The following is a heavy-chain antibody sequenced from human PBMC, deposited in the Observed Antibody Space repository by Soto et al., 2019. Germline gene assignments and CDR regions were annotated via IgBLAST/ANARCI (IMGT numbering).Heavy chain of an antibody. J-gene: IGHJ3*02. D-gene: IGHD6-19*01. CDR3: ARGYSSGWYPGGVLDAFDI. V-gene: IGHV3-33*01. Sequence: GGSLRLSCAASGFTFSSYGMHWVRQAPGKGLEWVAVIWYDGSNKYYADSVKGRFTISRDNSKNTLYLQMNSLRAEDTAVYYCARGYSSGWYPGGVLDAFDIWGQGTMVTVSS. CDR1: GFTFSSYG. CDR2: IWYDGSNK.